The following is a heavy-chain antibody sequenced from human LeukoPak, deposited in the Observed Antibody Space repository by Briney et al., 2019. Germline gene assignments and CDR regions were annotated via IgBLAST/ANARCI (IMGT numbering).Heavy chain of an antibody. D-gene: IGHD3-22*01. CDR1: GGSISSSSYY. CDR3: ARDINYYDSSGYYKDY. V-gene: IGHV4-39*02. Sequence: SSETLSLTCTVSGGSISSSSYYWGWIRQPPGKGLEWIGSIYYSGSTYYNPSLKSRVTISVDTSKNQFSLKLSSVTAADTAVYYCARDINYYDSSGYYKDYWGQGTLVTVSS. J-gene: IGHJ4*02. CDR2: IYYSGST.